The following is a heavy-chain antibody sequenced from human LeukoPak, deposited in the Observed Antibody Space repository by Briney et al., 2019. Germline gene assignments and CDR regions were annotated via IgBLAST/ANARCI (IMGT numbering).Heavy chain of an antibody. CDR2: INPNSGGT. J-gene: IGHJ4*02. CDR1: GYTFTGYY. Sequence: GASVKVSCKASGYTFTGYYMSWVRQAPGQGLEWMGWINPNSGGTKYAQKFQGRVTMTRDTSINTAYMEVSRLRSDDTAVYYCARGSTIEFGYYFDYWGQGTLVTVSS. D-gene: IGHD3-10*01. CDR3: ARGSTIEFGYYFDY. V-gene: IGHV1-2*02.